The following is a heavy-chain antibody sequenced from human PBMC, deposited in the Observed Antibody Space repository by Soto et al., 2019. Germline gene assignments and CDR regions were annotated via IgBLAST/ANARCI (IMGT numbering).Heavy chain of an antibody. CDR2: IFFSANT. J-gene: IGHJ4*02. Sequence: TLSLTCTVAGGSRLKAGHYWTWIRQHPGKGLEWIGRIFFSANTHYNPALKSRLTFSLDTAKNQFSLNLTPLTAADTAIYYCVRNNYSAMFDFGGRGPLATVS. D-gene: IGHD4-4*01. CDR1: GGSRLKAGHY. CDR3: VRNNYSAMFDF. V-gene: IGHV4-31*03.